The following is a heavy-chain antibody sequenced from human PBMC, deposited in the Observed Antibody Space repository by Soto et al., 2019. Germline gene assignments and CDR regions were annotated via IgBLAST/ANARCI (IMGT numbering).Heavy chain of an antibody. V-gene: IGHV3-48*01. CDR2: INSGSTSV. D-gene: IGHD1-1*01. J-gene: IGHJ3*02. Sequence: GGSLRLSCVASGFIFNSYSMNWVRQAPGKGLEWISYINSGSTSVFYADSVKGRFTISRDNAKNTLYLQMNSLRAEDTAVYYCARGQLERRNYDAFDIWGQGTMVTVSS. CDR3: ARGQLERRNYDAFDI. CDR1: GFIFNSYS.